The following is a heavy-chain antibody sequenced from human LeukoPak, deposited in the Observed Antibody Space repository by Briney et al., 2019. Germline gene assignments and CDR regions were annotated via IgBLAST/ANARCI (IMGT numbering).Heavy chain of an antibody. D-gene: IGHD5-24*01. CDR2: IYYSGST. J-gene: IGHJ4*02. CDR3: ARGAGWLPLV. Sequence: PSETPSLTCTVSGGFISSHYWSWIRQPPGKGLEWIGYIYYSGSTNYNPSLKSRVTISVDTSKSQFSLKLSSVTAADTAVYYCARGAGWLPLVWGQGTLVTVSS. V-gene: IGHV4-59*11. CDR1: GGFISSHY.